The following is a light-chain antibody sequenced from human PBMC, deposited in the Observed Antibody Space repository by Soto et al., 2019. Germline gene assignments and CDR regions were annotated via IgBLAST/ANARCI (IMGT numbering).Light chain of an antibody. CDR1: QGIRNG. V-gene: IGKV1-6*01. J-gene: IGKJ4*01. CDR3: LQDYNYPLT. CDR2: AAS. Sequence: ALQMTQSPSSLSASVGDRVTITCRASQGIRNGLGWYQQKPGKAPKLLIYAASTLQSGVPSRFSGSGSGTDFTLTISSLQPEDFATYYCLQDYNYPLTFGGGTKVEIK.